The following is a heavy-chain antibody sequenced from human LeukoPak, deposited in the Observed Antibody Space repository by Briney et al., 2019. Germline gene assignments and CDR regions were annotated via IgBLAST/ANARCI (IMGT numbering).Heavy chain of an antibody. J-gene: IGHJ4*02. V-gene: IGHV3-23*01. Sequence: GGSLRLSCAASGFTFGSYAMSWVRQAPGKGLEWVSAISGSGGSTYYADSVKGRFTISRDNSKNTLYLQMNSLRAEDTAVYYCAKTPLGYCSSTSCYGRGFDYWGQGTLVTVSS. CDR2: ISGSGGST. D-gene: IGHD2-2*01. CDR3: AKTPLGYCSSTSCYGRGFDY. CDR1: GFTFGSYA.